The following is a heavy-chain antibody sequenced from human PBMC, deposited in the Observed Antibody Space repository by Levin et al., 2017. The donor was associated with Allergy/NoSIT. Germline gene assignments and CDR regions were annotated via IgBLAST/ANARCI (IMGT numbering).Heavy chain of an antibody. V-gene: IGHV3-66*01. CDR3: AREGEYYDGSGRYYPSHFDY. Sequence: GGSLRLSCAASGFTVSSNYMSWVRQAPGKGLEWVSVIYSGGRRHYADSVKGRFTISRDNSKNTLYLQMNSLRAEDTAVYYCAREGEYYDGSGRYYPSHFDYWGQGTLVTVSS. D-gene: IGHD3-10*01. J-gene: IGHJ4*02. CDR2: IYSGGRR. CDR1: GFTVSSNY.